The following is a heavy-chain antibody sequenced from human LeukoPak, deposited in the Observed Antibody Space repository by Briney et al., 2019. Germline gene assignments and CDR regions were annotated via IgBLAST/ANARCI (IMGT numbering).Heavy chain of an antibody. V-gene: IGHV3-30*02. CDR1: GFTFSSYG. Sequence: GGCLRLSCAASGFTFSSYGMHWVRQAPGKGLEWVEFIRYDGSNKYYADSVKGRFTISRDNSKNTLSPQMNSLRAEHTAVYYCANRTCEYSSSRYTCEYWAQSTVLTVSS. J-gene: IGHJ1*01. CDR3: ANRTCEYSSSRYTCEY. D-gene: IGHD6-13*01. CDR2: IRYDGSNK.